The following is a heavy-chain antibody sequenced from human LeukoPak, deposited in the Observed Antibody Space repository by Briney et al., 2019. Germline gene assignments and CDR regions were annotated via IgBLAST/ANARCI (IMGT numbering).Heavy chain of an antibody. CDR1: GYTFTGCY. J-gene: IGHJ4*02. Sequence: ASVKVSCKASGYTFTGCYMHWVRQAPGQGLEWMGWISAYNGNTNYAQKLQGRVTMTTDTSTSTAYMELRSLRSDDTAVYYCASCSGGSCYSGVYWGQGTLVTVSS. D-gene: IGHD2-15*01. V-gene: IGHV1-18*04. CDR2: ISAYNGNT. CDR3: ASCSGGSCYSGVY.